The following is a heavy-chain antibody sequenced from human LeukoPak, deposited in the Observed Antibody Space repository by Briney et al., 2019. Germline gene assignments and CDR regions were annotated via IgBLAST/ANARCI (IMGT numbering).Heavy chain of an antibody. CDR3: TRGAGWLIDY. V-gene: IGHV4-39*07. D-gene: IGHD3-16*01. J-gene: IGHJ4*02. CDR1: GGSISSTSYY. Sequence: SETLSLTCTVSGGSISSTSYYWGWIRQPPGKGLEWIGSIYYSGSTYYNPSLKSRVTISADTSKNHFSLKLNSVTTADTAVYYCTRGAGWLIDYWGQGILVTVSS. CDR2: IYYSGST.